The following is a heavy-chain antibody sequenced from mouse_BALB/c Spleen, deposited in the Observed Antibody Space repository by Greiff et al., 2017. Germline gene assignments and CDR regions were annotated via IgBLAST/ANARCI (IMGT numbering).Heavy chain of an antibody. CDR3: AREGVITTPYAMDY. J-gene: IGHJ4*01. V-gene: IGHV2-9*02. CDR1: GFSLTSYG. D-gene: IGHD2-4*01. Sequence: VKLVESGPGLVAPSQSLSITCTVSGFSLTSYGVHWVRQPPGKGLEWLGVIWAGGSTNYNSALMSRLSISKDNSKSQVFLKMNSLQTDDTAMYYCAREGVITTPYAMDYWGQGTSVTVSS. CDR2: IWAGGST.